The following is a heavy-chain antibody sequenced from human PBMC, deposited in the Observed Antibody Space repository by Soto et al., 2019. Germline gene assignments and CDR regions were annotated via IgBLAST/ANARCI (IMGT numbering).Heavy chain of an antibody. V-gene: IGHV4-59*01. J-gene: IGHJ4*02. D-gene: IGHD3-10*01. CDR1: GDSMSTYY. Sequence: SETLSLTCSVSGDSMSTYYWTWIRQPPGKGLEGIGYIYDSGTTNYNPSLKSRVAISVDTSKNQFSLKLSSVTAADTAIYYCARSFTYGAQRFDYWGQGALVTVSS. CDR2: IYDSGTT. CDR3: ARSFTYGAQRFDY.